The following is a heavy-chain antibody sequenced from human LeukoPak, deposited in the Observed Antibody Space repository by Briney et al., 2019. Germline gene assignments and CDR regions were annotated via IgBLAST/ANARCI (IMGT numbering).Heavy chain of an antibody. V-gene: IGHV3-30*02. J-gene: IGHJ4*02. CDR1: GFTFSSYG. CDR3: AKGSPRTILGFDY. Sequence: PGGSLRLFCAASGFTFSSYGMHWVRQAPGKGLEWVAFIRYDGSNKYYADSVKGRFTISRDNSKNTLYLQMNSLRAEDTAVYYCAKGSPRTILGFDYWGQGTLVTVSS. D-gene: IGHD2-2*01. CDR2: IRYDGSNK.